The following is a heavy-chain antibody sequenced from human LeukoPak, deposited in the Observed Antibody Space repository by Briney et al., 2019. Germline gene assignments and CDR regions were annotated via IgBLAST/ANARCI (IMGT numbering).Heavy chain of an antibody. V-gene: IGHV1-18*04. J-gene: IGHJ4*02. CDR2: ISAYNGNT. D-gene: IGHD2-15*01. CDR1: GYTFTGYY. Sequence: ASVEVSCKASGYTFTGYYMHWVRQAPGQGLEWMGWISAYNGNTNYAQKLQGRVTMTTDTSTSTAYMELRSLRSDDTAVYYCARGKDLWGYCSGGSCYCFDYWGQGTLVTVSS. CDR3: ARGKDLWGYCSGGSCYCFDY.